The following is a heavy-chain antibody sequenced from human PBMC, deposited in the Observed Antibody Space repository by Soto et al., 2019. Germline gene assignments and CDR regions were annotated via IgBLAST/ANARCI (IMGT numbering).Heavy chain of an antibody. Sequence: QVQLVQSGAEVKKPGASVKVSCKASGYTFTSYGISWVRQAPGQGLEWMGWISAYNGNTNYEQKLQGRVTMTTDTPTSTAYMELRSLRSDDTAVYYCARDGRCTAMGFKAGDWFDPWGEGTLVTVSS. CDR3: ARDGRCTAMGFKAGDWFDP. V-gene: IGHV1-18*01. D-gene: IGHD5-18*01. J-gene: IGHJ5*02. CDR2: ISAYNGNT. CDR1: GYTFTSYG.